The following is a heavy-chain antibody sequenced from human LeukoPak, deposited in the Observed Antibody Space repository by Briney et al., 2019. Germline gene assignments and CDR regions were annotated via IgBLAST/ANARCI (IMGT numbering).Heavy chain of an antibody. CDR2: TYYRSKWHN. CDR3: ARGLSGVVGATRAWFDP. V-gene: IGHV6-1*01. Sequence: SQTLSLTCAISGDSVSSNSAAWNWIRQSPSRGLEWLGRTYYRSKWHNDYAVSVKSRITINPDTSKNQFSLQLNSVTPEDTAVYYCARGLSGVVGATRAWFDPWGQGTLVTVSS. CDR1: GDSVSSNSAA. J-gene: IGHJ5*02. D-gene: IGHD1-26*01.